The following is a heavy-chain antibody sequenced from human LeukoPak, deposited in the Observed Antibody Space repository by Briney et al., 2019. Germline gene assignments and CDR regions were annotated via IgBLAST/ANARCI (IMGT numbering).Heavy chain of an antibody. CDR3: AREVSSLTYYYYYMDV. CDR2: IYHSGST. V-gene: IGHV4-38-2*02. J-gene: IGHJ6*03. D-gene: IGHD2-15*01. Sequence: SETLSLTCTVSGYSISSGYYWGWIRQPPGKGLEWIGSIYHSGSTYYNPSLKSRVTISVDTSKNQFSLKLSSVTAADTAVYYCAREVSSLTYYYYYMDVWGKGTTVTVSS. CDR1: GYSISSGYY.